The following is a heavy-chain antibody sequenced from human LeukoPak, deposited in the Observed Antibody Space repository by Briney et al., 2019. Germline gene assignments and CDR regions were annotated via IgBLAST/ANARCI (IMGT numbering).Heavy chain of an antibody. CDR1: GGSISSSSYY. J-gene: IGHJ4*02. CDR3: ARGSYISDY. Sequence: SETLSLTCTVSGGSISSSSYYWGWIRQPPGKGLEWIGYIYYSGSTNYNPSLKSRVTISVDTSKNQFSLKLSSVTAADTAVYYCARGSYISDYWGQGTLVTVSS. V-gene: IGHV4-61*05. CDR2: IYYSGST. D-gene: IGHD3-10*01.